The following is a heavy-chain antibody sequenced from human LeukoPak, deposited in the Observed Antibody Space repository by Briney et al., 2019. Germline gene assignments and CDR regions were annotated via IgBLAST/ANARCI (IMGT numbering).Heavy chain of an antibody. CDR3: ARGGDTARVWLFRDV. D-gene: IGHD5-18*01. CDR1: GDTFTSYA. Sequence: SVKVSCKASGDTFTSYAISWVRQAPGQGLEWMGGIIPIFGTANYAQKLQGRVTITTDESTSTAYMELSSLRSEDTAVYYSARGGDTARVWLFRDVGGKGTAVTVS. V-gene: IGHV1-69*05. J-gene: IGHJ6*01. CDR2: IIPIFGTA.